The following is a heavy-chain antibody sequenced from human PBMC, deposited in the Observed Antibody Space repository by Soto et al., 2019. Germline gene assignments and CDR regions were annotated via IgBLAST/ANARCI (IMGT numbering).Heavy chain of an antibody. CDR2: ISYDGGKK. CDR3: ARDQGGQSGNFIVDH. CDR1: AFNFSSYA. V-gene: IGHV3-30*04. J-gene: IGHJ4*02. D-gene: IGHD1-26*01. Sequence: SLRLSCAASAFNFSSYAMHWVRQAPGEGLEWVAVISYDGGKKYYADSVKGRFTISRDNSKNTLYVEMNSLSAEDTAVYYWARDQGGQSGNFIVDHWGQGALVTVSS.